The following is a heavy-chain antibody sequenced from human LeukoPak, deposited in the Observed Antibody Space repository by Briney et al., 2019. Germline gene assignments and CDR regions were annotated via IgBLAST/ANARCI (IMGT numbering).Heavy chain of an antibody. J-gene: IGHJ4*02. CDR3: ARNPDIVATLNYFDY. CDR1: GYTFTSYG. CDR2: ISAYNGNT. V-gene: IGHV1-18*01. D-gene: IGHD5-12*01. Sequence: ASVKVSCKASGYTFTSYGISWVRQAPGQGLEWMGWISAYNGNTNYAQKLQGRVTMTTDTSTSTAYMELRSLRSDDTAVYYCARNPDIVATLNYFDYWGQGTLVTVSS.